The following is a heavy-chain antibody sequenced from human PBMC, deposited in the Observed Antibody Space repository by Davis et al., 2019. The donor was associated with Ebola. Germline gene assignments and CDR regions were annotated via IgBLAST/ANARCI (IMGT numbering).Heavy chain of an antibody. V-gene: IGHV3-30*04. J-gene: IGHJ6*02. Sequence: GESLKISCAASGFTFSTYAMHWVRQAPGKGLEWVAFISYDGSDKYYTDSVKGRFTISRDNSKNTLSLQMNSLRGEDTAVYYCARDFGLEWSIYGLDVWGQGTTVTVSS. CDR3: ARDFGLEWSIYGLDV. D-gene: IGHD3-3*01. CDR2: ISYDGSDK. CDR1: GFTFSTYA.